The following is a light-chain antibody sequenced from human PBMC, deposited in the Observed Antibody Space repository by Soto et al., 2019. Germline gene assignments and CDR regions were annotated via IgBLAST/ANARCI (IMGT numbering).Light chain of an antibody. CDR1: SSNIGGNY. CDR3: GTWDSSLGTVV. Sequence: QSALTQPPPVSEAPGQKVTISCSGSSSNIGGNYVSWYQVVPRTAPKLLIYDNMKRHSGIPDRFSGSKSGTSATLGITELQIGDEAEYFCGTWDSSLGTVVFGGGTKVTVL. J-gene: IGLJ2*01. CDR2: DNM. V-gene: IGLV1-51*01.